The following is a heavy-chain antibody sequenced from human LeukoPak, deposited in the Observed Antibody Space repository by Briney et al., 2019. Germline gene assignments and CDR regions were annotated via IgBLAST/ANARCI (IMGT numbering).Heavy chain of an antibody. V-gene: IGHV3-20*04. CDR1: GLTFDDYG. Sequence: GGSLRLSCAASGLTFDDYGMSWVRQAPGKGLEWASGINWSSGSTGYADSVKGRFTISRDNAKNSLYLEMDSLRAEDTALYYCAKVLSSGWYDIFDYWGQGTLVTVSS. CDR3: AKVLSSGWYDIFDY. D-gene: IGHD6-19*01. CDR2: INWSSGST. J-gene: IGHJ4*02.